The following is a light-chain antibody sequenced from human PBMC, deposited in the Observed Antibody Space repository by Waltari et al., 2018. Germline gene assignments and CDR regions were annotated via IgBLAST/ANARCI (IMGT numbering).Light chain of an antibody. J-gene: IGKJ3*01. CDR3: QQFHSYPRP. V-gene: IGKV1-13*02. CDR1: QGIITA. CDR2: AAS. Sequence: AIQLTPSPSSLSASVGDRVTITHRASQGIITALAWYQQKPGKAPKLLIYAASSLESGVPPTFSGSGSGTDFSLTISRLQPEDFATYCCQQFHSYPRPLGPGTKVDIK.